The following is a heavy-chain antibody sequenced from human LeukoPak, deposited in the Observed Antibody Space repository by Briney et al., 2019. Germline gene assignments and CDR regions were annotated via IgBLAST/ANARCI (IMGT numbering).Heavy chain of an antibody. CDR1: GGSISSGGYS. D-gene: IGHD2-15*01. J-gene: IGHJ4*02. CDR2: IYHSGST. CDR3: ARAGGSLILDY. Sequence: SETLSLTCAVSGGSISSGGYSWSWIRQPPGKGLEWIGYIYHSGSTYYNPSLKSRVTISVDRSKNQFSLKLSSVTAADTAVYYCARAGGSLILDYWGQRTLVTVSS. V-gene: IGHV4-30-2*01.